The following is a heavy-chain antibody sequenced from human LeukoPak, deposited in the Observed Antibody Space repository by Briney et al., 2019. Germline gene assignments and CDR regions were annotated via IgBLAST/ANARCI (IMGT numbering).Heavy chain of an antibody. CDR2: TWYDGSNK. J-gene: IGHJ4*02. CDR1: GFTFSSYG. CDR3: LRCSYSGGSCPDY. Sequence: GGSLRFSCAASGFTFSSYGMHWVRQAPGKGLEWVAVTWYDGSNKYYADSVKGRFTISRDNSKNTLYLQMNSLRVEDTAVYYCLRCSYSGGSCPDYWGQGTLVTVSS. V-gene: IGHV3-33*01. D-gene: IGHD2-15*01.